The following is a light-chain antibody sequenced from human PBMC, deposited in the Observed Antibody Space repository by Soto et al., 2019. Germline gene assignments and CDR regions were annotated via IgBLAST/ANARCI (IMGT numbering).Light chain of an antibody. J-gene: IGKJ2*01. CDR3: QNYKSAPNT. V-gene: IGKV1-27*01. Sequence: DIQMTQSPSSLSASVGDRVTITCRASQDINNYLAWYQQKPGKIPKLLIYAASTLQPGVHSRFSGSGSGTVFNLTINSLQPEDVATYYCQNYKSAPNTFGRGTRLEIK. CDR1: QDINNY. CDR2: AAS.